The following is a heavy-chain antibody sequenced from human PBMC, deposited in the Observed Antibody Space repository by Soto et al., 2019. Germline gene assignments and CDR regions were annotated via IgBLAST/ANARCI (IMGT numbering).Heavy chain of an antibody. CDR1: GFTFSSYA. CDR3: AKPEKRMQKDDALGRDP. J-gene: IGHJ6*04. V-gene: IGHV3-23*01. Sequence: GGSLRLSCAASGFTFSSYAMNGVHQAPGKRLEWVSGISGSGVTTYYADSVKGRFTISRDNSKNTLFLQMNSLRADDNAVYYRAKPEKRMQKDDALGRDPGGKGTTGTVSS. CDR2: ISGSGVTT. D-gene: IGHD2-21*02.